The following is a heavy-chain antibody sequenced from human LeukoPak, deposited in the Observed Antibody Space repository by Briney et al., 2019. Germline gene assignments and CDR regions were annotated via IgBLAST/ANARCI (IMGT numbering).Heavy chain of an antibody. D-gene: IGHD6-13*01. CDR2: SNPNSGGT. CDR1: GYTFTGYY. CDR3: AREISLAAAGTLDAFDI. J-gene: IGHJ3*02. Sequence: ASVKVSCKASGYTFTGYYMHWVRQAPGQGLEWMGWSNPNSGGTNYAQKFQGRVTMTRDTSISTAYMELSRLRSDDTAVYYCAREISLAAAGTLDAFDIWGQGTMVTVSS. V-gene: IGHV1-2*02.